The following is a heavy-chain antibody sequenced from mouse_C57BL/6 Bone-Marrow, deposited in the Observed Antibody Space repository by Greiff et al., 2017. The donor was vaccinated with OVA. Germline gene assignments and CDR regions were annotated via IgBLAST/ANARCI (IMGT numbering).Heavy chain of an antibody. Sequence: VQRVESGAELVRPGASVKLSCTASGYTFTDYYISWVQQRPGQGLEWIARIYPGSGNIYYNEKFKGKATLTAEKSASTAYMQLSSLTSDDSAVYFGARSEWLRDYVDYGGQGTSLTVS. V-gene: IGHV1-76*01. D-gene: IGHD1-3*01. CDR3: ARSEWLRDYVDY. J-gene: IGHJ2*03. CDR2: IYPGSGNI. CDR1: GYTFTDYY.